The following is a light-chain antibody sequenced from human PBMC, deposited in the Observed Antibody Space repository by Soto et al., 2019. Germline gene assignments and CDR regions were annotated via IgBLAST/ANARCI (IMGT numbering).Light chain of an antibody. CDR3: QQLNSFPIT. CDR1: QGISSY. Sequence: DIQLTQSPSFLSASVGDRVTITCRASQGISSYLAWYQQRPGKAPKLLIYAASTLQSGVPSRFSGSGFGTEFTLTIISLQPEDFATYFCQQLNSFPITFGQGTRLEIK. J-gene: IGKJ5*01. V-gene: IGKV1-9*01. CDR2: AAS.